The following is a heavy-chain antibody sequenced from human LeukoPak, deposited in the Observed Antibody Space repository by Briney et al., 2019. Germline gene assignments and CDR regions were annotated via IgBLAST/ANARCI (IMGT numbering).Heavy chain of an antibody. D-gene: IGHD2-8*01. CDR1: GGTFSSYA. Sequence: ASVKVSCKASGGTFSSYAISWVRQAPGQGLEWMGGIIPIFGTANYAQKFQGGVTITADESTSTAYMELSSLRSEDTAVYYCAHLACTNGVCRGFDYWGQGTLVTVSS. CDR3: AHLACTNGVCRGFDY. CDR2: IIPIFGTA. J-gene: IGHJ4*02. V-gene: IGHV1-69*13.